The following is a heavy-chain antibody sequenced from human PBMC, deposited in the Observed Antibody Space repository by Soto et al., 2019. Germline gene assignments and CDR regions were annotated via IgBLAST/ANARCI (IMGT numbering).Heavy chain of an antibody. Sequence: QITLKESDPTLVKPTQTLTLTCTFSGFSLDSPAVGVNWIRQPPGKALEWLGLIYWDDDKQYNPSLKSRLTITSDTSKNQVVLTMTNMDTVDTATYYCAHGSGWLSDYWGQGTLVTVSS. CDR2: IYWDDDK. V-gene: IGHV2-5*02. J-gene: IGHJ4*02. CDR3: AHGSGWLSDY. D-gene: IGHD6-19*01. CDR1: GFSLDSPAVG.